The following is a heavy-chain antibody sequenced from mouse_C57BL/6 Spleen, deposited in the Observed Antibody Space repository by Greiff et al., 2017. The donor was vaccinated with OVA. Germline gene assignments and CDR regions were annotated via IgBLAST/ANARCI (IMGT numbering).Heavy chain of an antibody. J-gene: IGHJ4*01. Sequence: QVQLQQPGAELVKPGASVKMSCKASGYTFTSYWITWVKQRPGQGLEWIGDIYPGSGSTTYNEKLTSKATLTVDTSSSTAYMQLSSLTSEDSAVYYCARGGYDGDYYAMDYWGQGTSVTVSS. D-gene: IGHD2-2*01. CDR2: IYPGSGST. CDR3: ARGGYDGDYYAMDY. CDR1: GYTFTSYW. V-gene: IGHV1-55*01.